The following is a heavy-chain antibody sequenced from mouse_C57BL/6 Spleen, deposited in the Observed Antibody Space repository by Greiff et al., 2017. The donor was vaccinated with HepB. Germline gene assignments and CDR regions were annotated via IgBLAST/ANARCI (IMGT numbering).Heavy chain of an antibody. Sequence: EVKLQESGGGLVKPGGSLKLSCAASGFTFSDYGMHWVRQAPEKGLEWVAYISSGSSTIYYADTVKGRFTISRDNAKNTLFLQMTSLRSEDTAMYYCARKNGYDYDAMDYWGQGTSVTVSS. V-gene: IGHV5-17*01. CDR3: ARKNGYDYDAMDY. J-gene: IGHJ4*01. CDR1: GFTFSDYG. CDR2: ISSGSSTI.